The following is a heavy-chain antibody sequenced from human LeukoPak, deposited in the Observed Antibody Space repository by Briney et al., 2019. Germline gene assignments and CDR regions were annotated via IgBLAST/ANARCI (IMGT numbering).Heavy chain of an antibody. CDR3: ARTGGDCSSGLCYYAMDV. V-gene: IGHV4-4*02. CDR1: GGSITNTNW. D-gene: IGHD2-21*02. J-gene: IGHJ6*02. CDR2: IYHSGTT. Sequence: SETLSLTCAVSGGSITNTNWWSWVRQAPGKGLVWIAQIYHSGTTNYNPSLKSRVTLSIDLSKNQFSLRLSSVTAADTAVYYCARTGGDCSSGLCYYAMDVWGQGTTVTVS.